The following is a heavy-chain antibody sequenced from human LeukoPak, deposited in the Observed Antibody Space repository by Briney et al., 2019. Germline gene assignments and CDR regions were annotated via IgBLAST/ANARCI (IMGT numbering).Heavy chain of an antibody. CDR2: IYYSGST. CDR3: ARELAKFRYCSSTSCPTGIDY. D-gene: IGHD2-2*01. CDR1: GGSISSGDYY. J-gene: IGHJ4*02. Sequence: SETLSLTCTVSGGSISSGDYYWSWIRQPPGKGLEWIGYIYYSGSTYYNPSLKSRVTISVDTSKNQFSLKLSSVTAADTAVYYCARELAKFRYCSSTSCPTGIDYWGQGTLVTVSS. V-gene: IGHV4-30-4*01.